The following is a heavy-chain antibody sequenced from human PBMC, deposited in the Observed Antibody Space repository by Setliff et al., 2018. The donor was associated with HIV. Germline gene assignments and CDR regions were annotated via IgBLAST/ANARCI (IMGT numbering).Heavy chain of an antibody. V-gene: IGHV1-18*01. Sequence: ASVKVSCKASGYTFSSYGISWVRQAPGQGREWMGWISAYNGNTNYAQKLQGRVTMTTDTTTSTAYMELRSLRSDDTAVYYCARRKSVRDGYNSDYWGQGTRVTSPQ. J-gene: IGHJ4*02. CDR1: GYTFSSYG. CDR3: ARRKSVRDGYNSDY. D-gene: IGHD5-12*01. CDR2: ISAYNGNT.